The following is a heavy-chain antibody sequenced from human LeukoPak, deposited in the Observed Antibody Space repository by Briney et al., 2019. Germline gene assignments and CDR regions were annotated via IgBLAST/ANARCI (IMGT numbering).Heavy chain of an antibody. CDR1: GYTFTGYY. V-gene: IGHV1-2*02. D-gene: IGHD5-12*01. CDR2: INPNSGGT. CDR3: ARASDGYEDY. Sequence: GASVKVSCKASGYTFTGYYMHWVRQAPGQRLEWMGWINPNSGGTNYAQKFQGRVTMTRDTSISTAYMDLSRLRSDATAVYYCARASDGYEDYWGQGTVVTVTS. J-gene: IGHJ4*02.